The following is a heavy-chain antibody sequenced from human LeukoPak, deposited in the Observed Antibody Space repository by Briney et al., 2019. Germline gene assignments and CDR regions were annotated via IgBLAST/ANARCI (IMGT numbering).Heavy chain of an antibody. CDR1: GGSISSGGYY. CDR3: AREDDILTGTIDY. CDR2: IYYSGST. J-gene: IGHJ4*02. V-gene: IGHV4-31*03. Sequence: PSETLSLTCTVSGGSISSGGYYWSWIRQHPGKGLEWIGYIYYSGSTYYNPSLKSRVTISVDTSENQFSLKLSSVTAADTAVYYCAREDDILTGTIDYWGQGTLVTVSS. D-gene: IGHD3-9*01.